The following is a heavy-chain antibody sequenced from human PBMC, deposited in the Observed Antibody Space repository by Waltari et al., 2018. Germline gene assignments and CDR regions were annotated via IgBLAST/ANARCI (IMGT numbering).Heavy chain of an antibody. CDR3: ATGKQQGVQYNWFDP. CDR1: GYTFTSYY. J-gene: IGHJ5*02. D-gene: IGHD6-13*01. V-gene: IGHV1-46*01. CDR2: INPSGGST. Sequence: QVQLVQSGAEVKKPGASVKVSCKASGYTFTSYYMHWVRQAPGQGLEWMGIINPSGGSTSYAQKFQGRVTMTRDTSTSTVYMELSSLRSEDTAVYYCATGKQQGVQYNWFDPWGQGTLVTVSS.